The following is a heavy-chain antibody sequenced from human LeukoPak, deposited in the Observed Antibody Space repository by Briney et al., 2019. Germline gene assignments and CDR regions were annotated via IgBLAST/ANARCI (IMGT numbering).Heavy chain of an antibody. CDR3: AKLKEWELPDLFDY. D-gene: IGHD1-26*01. Sequence: GGSLRLSCAASGFSFSFSNMNWVRQAPGKGLEWVSGISGSGGSRFYTGSVKGRFTISRDNSKNTLYLQMNSLRAEDTAVYYCAKLKEWELPDLFDYWGQGTLVTVSS. CDR1: GFSFSFSN. V-gene: IGHV3-23*01. CDR2: ISGSGGSR. J-gene: IGHJ4*02.